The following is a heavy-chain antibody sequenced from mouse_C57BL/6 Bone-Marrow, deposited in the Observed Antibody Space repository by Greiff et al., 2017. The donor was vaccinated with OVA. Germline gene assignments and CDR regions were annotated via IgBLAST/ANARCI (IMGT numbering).Heavy chain of an antibody. Sequence: EVMLVESGAELVKPGASVKLSCTASGFNIKDYYMHWVKPRTEPGLEWFGRIDSEDGDTNYAPNFQGKVTITADTSSNTAYLQLSSLTAEDTAVYYCSDRLAWFSYWCQGTRVIVSA. CDR1: GFNIKDYY. J-gene: IGHJ3*01. V-gene: IGHV14-2*01. CDR2: IDSEDGDT. CDR3: SDRLAWFSY.